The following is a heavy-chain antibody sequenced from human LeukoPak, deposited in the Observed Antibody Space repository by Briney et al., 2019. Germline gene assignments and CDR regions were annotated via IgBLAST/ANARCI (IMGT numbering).Heavy chain of an antibody. V-gene: IGHV3-74*01. Sequence: GGSLRLSCAASGFIFSSYWMHWVRQAPGKGPVWVSRINSDGSSTSYADSVKGRFTISRDNAKNTLYLQMNSLRAEDTAVYYCARRVVVPAAPYYFDYWGQGTLVTVSS. D-gene: IGHD2-2*01. CDR2: INSDGSST. CDR1: GFIFSSYW. J-gene: IGHJ4*02. CDR3: ARRVVVPAAPYYFDY.